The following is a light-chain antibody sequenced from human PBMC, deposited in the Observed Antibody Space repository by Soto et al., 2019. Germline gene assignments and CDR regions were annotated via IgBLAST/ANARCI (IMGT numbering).Light chain of an antibody. CDR1: QTVNINY. V-gene: IGKV3-20*01. J-gene: IGKJ1*01. CDR3: QQYGSAPRT. CDR2: AAS. Sequence: EIVLTQSPGTLSLSPGARATLTCRASQTVNINYIAWYQQKPGQAPRLLIYAASNRATGIPDRFSGSGSGTDFTLSISRLEPEDFAVYYCQQYGSAPRTFGQGTKVDIK.